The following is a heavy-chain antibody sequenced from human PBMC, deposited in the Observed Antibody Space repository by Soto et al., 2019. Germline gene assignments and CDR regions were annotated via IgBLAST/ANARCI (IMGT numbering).Heavy chain of an antibody. CDR3: ARGGNIAARLRYYYYGMDV. D-gene: IGHD6-6*01. CDR2: INPNSGGT. Sequence: ASVKVSCKASGYTFTGYYMHWVRQAPGQGLEWMGWINPNSGGTNYAQRFQGWVTMTRDTSISTAYMELSRLRSDDTAVYYCARGGNIAARLRYYYYGMDVWGQGTTVTVSS. V-gene: IGHV1-2*04. J-gene: IGHJ6*02. CDR1: GYTFTGYY.